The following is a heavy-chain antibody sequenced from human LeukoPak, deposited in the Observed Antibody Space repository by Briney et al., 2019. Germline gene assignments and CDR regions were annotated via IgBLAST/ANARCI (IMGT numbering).Heavy chain of an antibody. CDR2: IYYSGST. Sequence: SETLSLTCTVSGGSISSYYWSWIRQPPGKGLEWFGYIYYSGSTNYNPSLKSRVTISVDTTKNQFSLKLSSVPAADTAVYYCARHRTPDDYYGSGSFANWFDPWGQGTLVTVSS. CDR1: GGSISSYY. V-gene: IGHV4-59*08. D-gene: IGHD3-10*01. J-gene: IGHJ5*02. CDR3: ARHRTPDDYYGSGSFANWFDP.